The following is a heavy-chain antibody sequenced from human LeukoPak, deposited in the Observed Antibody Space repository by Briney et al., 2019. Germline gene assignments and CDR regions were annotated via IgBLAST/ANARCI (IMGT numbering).Heavy chain of an antibody. J-gene: IGHJ4*02. CDR1: GFTFSSYA. V-gene: IGHV3-23*01. CDR3: ASGGGGYCSSTSCYMDPIY. D-gene: IGHD2-2*02. CDR2: ISGSGGST. Sequence: GGSLRLSCAASGFTFSSYAMSWVRQAPGKGLEWVSAISGSGGSTYYADSVKGRFTISRDNSKNTLYLQMNSLRAEDTAVYYCASGGGGYCSSTSCYMDPIYWGQGTLVTVSS.